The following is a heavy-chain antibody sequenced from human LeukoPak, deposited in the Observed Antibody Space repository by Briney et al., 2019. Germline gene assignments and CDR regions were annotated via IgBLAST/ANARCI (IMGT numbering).Heavy chain of an antibody. Sequence: SETLSLTCSVSGGSISSYYWSWIRQPPGKGLEWIGYIYYSGSTIYNPSLKSRVTISVDTSKNQFSLKLSSVTAADTAVYYCARAIVGYNWNDPYYFDYWGQGTLVTVSS. J-gene: IGHJ4*02. D-gene: IGHD1-1*01. V-gene: IGHV4-59*01. CDR1: GGSISSYY. CDR2: IYYSGST. CDR3: ARAIVGYNWNDPYYFDY.